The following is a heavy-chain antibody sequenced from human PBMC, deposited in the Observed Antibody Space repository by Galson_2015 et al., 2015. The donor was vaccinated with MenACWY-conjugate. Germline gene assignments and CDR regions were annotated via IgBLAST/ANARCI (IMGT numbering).Heavy chain of an antibody. CDR3: ATQLRWEESRDY. Sequence: SLRLSCAASGFTFSHTWMSWVRQAPGKGLEWVGRIKSTSDGETTDYAAPVKGRFSISRDDSKNTLYLRMDTLKTEDTTLYYCATQLRWEESRDYWGQGTLVTVSS. D-gene: IGHD3-3*01. CDR2: IKSTSDGETT. V-gene: IGHV3-15*01. CDR1: GFTFSHTW. J-gene: IGHJ4*02.